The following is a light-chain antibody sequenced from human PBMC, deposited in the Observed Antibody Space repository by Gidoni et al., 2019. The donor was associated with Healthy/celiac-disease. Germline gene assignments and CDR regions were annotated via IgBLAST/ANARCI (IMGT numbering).Light chain of an antibody. J-gene: IGKJ1*01. CDR3: QQLRT. V-gene: IGKV1-9*01. CDR1: QGISSY. CDR2: AAS. Sequence: DIQLTQSPSFLSASVGDRVTITCRASQGISSYLAWYQQKPGKAPKLLIYAASTLQSGVPSRFSGSGSGTEFTLTISSLQPEDFATYCCQQLRTFGQGTKVEI.